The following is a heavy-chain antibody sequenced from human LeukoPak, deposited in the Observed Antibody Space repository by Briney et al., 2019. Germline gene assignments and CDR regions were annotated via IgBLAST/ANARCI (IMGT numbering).Heavy chain of an antibody. CDR1: GFTFSNYW. D-gene: IGHD2-21*02. J-gene: IGHJ4*02. CDR3: ARDPVVTAKC. Sequence: GGSLRLSCAASGFTFSNYWMTWVRQAPGKGLEWVANIKQDGSEKYYVDSVKGRFTISRDNAKNSLYLQMNSLRVEDTAVYYCARDPVVTAKCWGQGTLVTVPS. V-gene: IGHV3-7*01. CDR2: IKQDGSEK.